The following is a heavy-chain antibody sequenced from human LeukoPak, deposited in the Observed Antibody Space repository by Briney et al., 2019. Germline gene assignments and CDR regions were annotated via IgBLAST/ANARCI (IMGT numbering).Heavy chain of an antibody. Sequence: GGSLRLSCAASGFTFSRYWMSWVRQAPGKGLEWVANIKQDGSEKYHVDSVKGRFTISRDNAKNSLYLQMNSLRAEDTAVYYCAKGFKMTTVTGIDYWGQGTLVTVSS. J-gene: IGHJ4*02. CDR3: AKGFKMTTVTGIDY. V-gene: IGHV3-7*01. CDR1: GFTFSRYW. D-gene: IGHD4-11*01. CDR2: IKQDGSEK.